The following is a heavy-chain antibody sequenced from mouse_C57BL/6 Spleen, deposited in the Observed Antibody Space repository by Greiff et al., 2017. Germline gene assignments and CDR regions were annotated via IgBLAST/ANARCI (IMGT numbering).Heavy chain of an antibody. CDR3: ARWPTGGYYCDY. Sequence: EVNLVESGGDLVKPGGSLNLSCAASGFTFSSYGLSWVRQTPDKRLEWVATFSSGGSYTYYPDSVKGRFTISRDKAKNTLYLQMSSLQSKDTAMYYAARWPTGGYYCDYWGQGTTRTVSS. J-gene: IGHJ2*01. CDR2: FSSGGSYT. D-gene: IGHD1-1*01. V-gene: IGHV5-6*01. CDR1: GFTFSSYG.